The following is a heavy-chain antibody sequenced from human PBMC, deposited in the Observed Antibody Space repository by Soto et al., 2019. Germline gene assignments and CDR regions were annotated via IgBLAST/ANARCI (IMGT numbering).Heavy chain of an antibody. CDR3: VRDRGYSGYTY. D-gene: IGHD5-12*01. J-gene: IGHJ4*02. CDR1: GFAFSDYY. Sequence: QVHLVESGGGLVKPGGSLRLSCAASGFAFSDYYMSWIRQAPGKGLEWVAYITSSSSNFTNYAASVKGRFTISRDNAKNSVYLQMNSLTAEDTAVYYCVRDRGYSGYTYWGQGTLVTVSA. V-gene: IGHV3-11*06. CDR2: ITSSSSNFT.